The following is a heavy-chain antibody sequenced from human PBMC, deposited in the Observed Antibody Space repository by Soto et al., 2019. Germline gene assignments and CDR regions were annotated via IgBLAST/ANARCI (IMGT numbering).Heavy chain of an antibody. D-gene: IGHD3-3*01. Sequence: AYVNVSCKAPGDTFTSYYLNWVRQAPGQWLEWMGVINPHGGSTKYAQKFQGRITMTRDTSRSTVYMELSSLRSDDTAIYYCARSAGGNFGIIIEGSNWFDPWGQGTLVTVSS. V-gene: IGHV1-46*01. CDR2: INPHGGST. CDR3: ARSAGGNFGIIIEGSNWFDP. J-gene: IGHJ5*02. CDR1: GDTFTSYY.